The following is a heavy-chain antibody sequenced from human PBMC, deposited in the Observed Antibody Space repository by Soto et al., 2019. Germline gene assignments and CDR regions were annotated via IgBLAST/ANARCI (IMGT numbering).Heavy chain of an antibody. CDR3: SNGPISTAGDFDF. CDR1: GGTFSGFV. V-gene: IGHV1-69*01. J-gene: IGHJ4*02. CDR2: IIPTFGTA. D-gene: IGHD3-10*01. Sequence: QVQLVQSGAEVKKPGSSVRVSCKTSGGTFSGFVVNWVRQAPGQGLEWMGGIIPTFGTAKYAQKFQGRFILTAAELTDTAFLELSSLRFDDTAVYYCSNGPISTAGDFDFWGQGTLVTVSS.